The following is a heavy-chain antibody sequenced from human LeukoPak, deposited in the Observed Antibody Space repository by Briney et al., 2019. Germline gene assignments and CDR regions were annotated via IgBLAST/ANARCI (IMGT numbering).Heavy chain of an antibody. CDR2: IIPIFGAA. Sequence: SVKVSCKASGGTFSSYAISWVRQAPGQGLEWMGGIIPIFGAANYAQKFQGRVTITADESTSTAYMELSSLRSEDTAVYYCARDLWSEQLFIALGYWGQGTLVTVSS. D-gene: IGHD6-6*01. V-gene: IGHV1-69*01. CDR3: ARDLWSEQLFIALGY. CDR1: GGTFSSYA. J-gene: IGHJ4*02.